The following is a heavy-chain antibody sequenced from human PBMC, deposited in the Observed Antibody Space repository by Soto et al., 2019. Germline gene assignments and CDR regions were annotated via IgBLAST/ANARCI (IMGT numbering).Heavy chain of an antibody. Sequence: QVQLVQSGSEVKKPGSSVRVSCKTSGGTFSIYTISWVRQAPGQGREWMGRVLPFLDITSYSQRFQGRVTITADRSTTTAYMELTSLRSEDTAVYYCARDRDNSNWPNFDSWGQGTLVTVSS. CDR2: VLPFLDIT. CDR1: GGTFSIYT. CDR3: ARDRDNSNWPNFDS. V-gene: IGHV1-69*02. D-gene: IGHD6-13*01. J-gene: IGHJ4*02.